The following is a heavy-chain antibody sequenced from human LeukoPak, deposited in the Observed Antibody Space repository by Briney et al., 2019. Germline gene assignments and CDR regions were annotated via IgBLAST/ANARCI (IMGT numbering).Heavy chain of an antibody. D-gene: IGHD6-13*01. J-gene: IGHJ4*02. CDR3: ARDNIAAAGTQFDY. Sequence: ASVRVSCKASGYTFTSYAMNWVRQAPGQGLEWMGWINTNTGNPTYAQGFTGRFVFSLDTSVSTAYLQISSLKAEDTAVYYCARDNIAAAGTQFDYWGQGTLVTVSS. CDR1: GYTFTSYA. V-gene: IGHV7-4-1*02. CDR2: INTNTGNP.